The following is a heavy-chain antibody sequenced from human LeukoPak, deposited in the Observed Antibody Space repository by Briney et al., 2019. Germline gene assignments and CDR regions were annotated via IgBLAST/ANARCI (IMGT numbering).Heavy chain of an antibody. D-gene: IGHD6-6*01. CDR1: GGSISSYY. CDR3: ARTPEYSSSFGDY. CDR2: IYYSGST. Sequence: PSETLSLTCTVSGGSISSYYWSWIRQPPGKGLEWIGYIYYSGSTNYNPSLKSRVTISVDTSKNQFSLKLSSVTAADTAVYYCARTPEYSSSFGDYWGQGTLVTVS. J-gene: IGHJ4*02. V-gene: IGHV4-59*01.